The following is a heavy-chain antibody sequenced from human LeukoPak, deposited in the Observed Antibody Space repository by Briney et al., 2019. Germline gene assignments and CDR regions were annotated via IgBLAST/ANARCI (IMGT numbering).Heavy chain of an antibody. CDR1: GGSISSYY. J-gene: IGHJ4*02. Sequence: SETLSLTCTVSGGSISSYYWSWIRQPPGKGLEWIGYIYYSGSTNYNPSLKSRVTISVDTSKNQFSLKLSSVTAADTAVYYCARAGYSYGYYYFDYWGQGTLVTVSS. D-gene: IGHD5-18*01. CDR2: IYYSGST. V-gene: IGHV4-59*01. CDR3: ARAGYSYGYYYFDY.